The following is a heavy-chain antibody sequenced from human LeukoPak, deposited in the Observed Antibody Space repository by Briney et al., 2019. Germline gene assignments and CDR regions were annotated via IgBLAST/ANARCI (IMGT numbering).Heavy chain of an antibody. CDR1: GVTFSSYS. J-gene: IGHJ3*02. V-gene: IGHV3-21*01. D-gene: IGHD6-19*01. CDR2: ISSSSSYI. Sequence: PGGSLRLSCAASGVTFSSYSMNWVRQAPGKGLEWVSSISSSSSYIYYADSVNGRFTISSDNAKNSLYLQMNSLSAEDTAVYYCARRPLYSSLLAFDIWGQGTMVTVSS. CDR3: ARRPLYSSLLAFDI.